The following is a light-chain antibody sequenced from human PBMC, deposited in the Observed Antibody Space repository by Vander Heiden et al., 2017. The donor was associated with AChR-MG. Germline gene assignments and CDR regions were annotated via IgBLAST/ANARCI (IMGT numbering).Light chain of an antibody. V-gene: IGKV2-28*01. CDR1: QSLLHSNGYNY. Sequence: DLVMTQSPLPLPVTPGEPASTSCRSSQSLLHSNGYNYLNWYLQKPGQSPQLLIYLGSNRASGVPDRFSGSGSGTDFTLKISRVEAEDVGVYYCMQALQTPWTYGQGTKVEIK. J-gene: IGKJ1*01. CDR2: LGS. CDR3: MQALQTPWT.